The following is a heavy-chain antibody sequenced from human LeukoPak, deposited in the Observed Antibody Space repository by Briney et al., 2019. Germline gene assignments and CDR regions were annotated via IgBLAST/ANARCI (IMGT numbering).Heavy chain of an antibody. V-gene: IGHV1-18*04. J-gene: IGHJ4*02. Sequence: ASVKVSCKASGYTFTGYYMHWVRQAPGQGLEWMGWISAYNGNTNYAQKLQGRVTMTTDTSTSTAYMELRSLRSDDTAVYYCARDNYYDSSGYGLWGQGTLVTVSS. CDR1: GYTFTGYY. D-gene: IGHD3-22*01. CDR3: ARDNYYDSSGYGL. CDR2: ISAYNGNT.